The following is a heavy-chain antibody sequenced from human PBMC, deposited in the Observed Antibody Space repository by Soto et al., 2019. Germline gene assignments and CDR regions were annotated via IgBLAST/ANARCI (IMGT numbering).Heavy chain of an antibody. CDR1: GYTFTSYG. D-gene: IGHD3-22*01. V-gene: IGHV1-18*01. J-gene: IGHJ4*02. Sequence: GASVKVSCKASGYTFTSYGISWVRQAPGQGLEWMGWISAYNGNTNYAQKLQGRVTMTTDTSTSTAYMELRSLRSDDTAVYYCARVAYYYDSNGHKKYYFDYWGQGTLVTVSS. CDR3: ARVAYYYDSNGHKKYYFDY. CDR2: ISAYNGNT.